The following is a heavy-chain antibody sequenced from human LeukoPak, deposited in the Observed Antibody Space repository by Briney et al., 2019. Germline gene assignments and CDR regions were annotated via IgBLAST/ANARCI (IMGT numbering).Heavy chain of an antibody. J-gene: IGHJ1*01. CDR3: AREWELPRKYLYH. D-gene: IGHD1-26*01. CDR1: EYTFSVYH. Sequence: ASVKASYQPSEYTFSVYHIHRVRQAPGQGLDWMGWINPNSGGTTYAQNFKGRVTMTWDTSISTAYMELSRLRSDDTAVYYCAREWELPRKYLYHWGQGTLVTVSS. V-gene: IGHV1-2*02. CDR2: INPNSGGT.